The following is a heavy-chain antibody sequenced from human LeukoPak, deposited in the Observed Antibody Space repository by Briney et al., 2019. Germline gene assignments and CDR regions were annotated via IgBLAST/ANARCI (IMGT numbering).Heavy chain of an antibody. J-gene: IGHJ4*02. D-gene: IGHD3-22*01. CDR2: IKQDGSET. CDR3: AGERVRYYYDSSGYYPYYFDY. Sequence: GGSLRLSCAASGFTFTNNFMSWVRQVPGKGLEWVANIKQDGSETTYADSVRGRFTIFRDNAKDSLYLQMNSLRAEDTAVYCCAGERVRYYYDSSGYYPYYFDYWGQGTLVTVSS. CDR1: GFTFTNNF. V-gene: IGHV3-7*01.